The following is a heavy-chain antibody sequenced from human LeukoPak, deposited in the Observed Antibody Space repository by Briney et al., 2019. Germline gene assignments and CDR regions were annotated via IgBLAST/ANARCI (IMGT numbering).Heavy chain of an antibody. Sequence: SETLSLTCAVYGGSFSGYYWSWIRQPPGKGLEWIGEIDHSGSTNYNPSLMSRVTISVDVSKNQFSLNLSSVTAADTTVYYCARRGYSGYDHYFFDYWGQGTLVTVSS. J-gene: IGHJ4*02. D-gene: IGHD5-12*01. CDR2: IDHSGST. CDR1: GGSFSGYY. CDR3: ARRGYSGYDHYFFDY. V-gene: IGHV4-34*01.